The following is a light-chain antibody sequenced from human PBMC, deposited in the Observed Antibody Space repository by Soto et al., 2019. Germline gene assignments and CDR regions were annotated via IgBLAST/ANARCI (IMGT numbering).Light chain of an antibody. CDR3: QQYESHPPCT. CDR2: DAS. Sequence: IQSTQSPATVSAYVGGRVTIACRASQSISSWLAWYQQKPGKAPKLLIYDASSLESGVPSRFSGSGSGTEFTLTSSSLQTDDFATYDRQQYESHPPCTFAQGTKVEI. J-gene: IGKJ1*01. CDR1: QSISSW. V-gene: IGKV1-5*01.